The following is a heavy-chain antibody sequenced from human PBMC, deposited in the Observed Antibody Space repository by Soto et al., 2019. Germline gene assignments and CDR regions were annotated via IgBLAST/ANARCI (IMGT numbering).Heavy chain of an antibody. Sequence: PGGSLRLSCAASGFTFSTYDLNWVRQAPGEGLEWVSSISDTGGSTNYADSVKGRFVISRDNSKNTLYLRMNSLRAEDTDLYYCAKPAYAILTGYRSRTPGFHFDSWGQGTRVTVSS. J-gene: IGHJ4*02. V-gene: IGHV3-23*01. CDR3: AKPAYAILTGYRSRTPGFHFDS. CDR1: GFTFSTYD. D-gene: IGHD3-9*01. CDR2: ISDTGGST.